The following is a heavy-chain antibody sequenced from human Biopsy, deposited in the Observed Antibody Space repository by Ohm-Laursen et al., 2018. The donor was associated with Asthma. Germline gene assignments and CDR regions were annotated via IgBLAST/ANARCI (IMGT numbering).Heavy chain of an antibody. D-gene: IGHD2-2*01. V-gene: IGHV1-69*01. CDR3: ARKAGSCISRTCYSLDF. Sequence: SYHSLAGTFDTYVIGWVRQAPGQGLEWMGGINSVFGTTTYPQKFQDRVTITADDSTSTVYMELSSLRSEDTAVYYCARKAGSCISRTCYSLDFWGQGTLVTVSS. CDR2: INSVFGTT. CDR1: AGTFDTYV. J-gene: IGHJ4*02.